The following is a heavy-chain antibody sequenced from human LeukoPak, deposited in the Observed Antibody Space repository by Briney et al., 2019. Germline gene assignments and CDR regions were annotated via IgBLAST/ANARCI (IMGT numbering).Heavy chain of an antibody. Sequence: GGSLRLSCAAFGFTFDSYDINWVRQAPGKGLEWVSLISSSGSSKDYADSVKGRFTISRDNTKNLLYLQMNSLRVEDTALYYCAREGISGLDYWGQGTLVTVSS. V-gene: IGHV3-48*03. CDR2: ISSSGSSK. CDR1: GFTFDSYD. J-gene: IGHJ4*02. CDR3: AREGISGLDY. D-gene: IGHD3-3*02.